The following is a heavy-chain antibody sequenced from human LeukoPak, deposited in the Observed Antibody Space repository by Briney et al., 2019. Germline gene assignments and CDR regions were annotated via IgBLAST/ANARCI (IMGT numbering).Heavy chain of an antibody. CDR3: AREGTYSSSWYGYNYYYMDV. D-gene: IGHD6-13*01. CDR2: IYTSGST. J-gene: IGHJ6*03. V-gene: IGHV4-4*07. Sequence: PSETLSLTCTVSGYSISSGYYWGWIRQPAGKGLEWIGRIYTSGSTNYNPSLKSRVTMSVDTSKNQFSLKLSSVTAADTAVYYCAREGTYSSSWYGYNYYYMDVWGKGTTVTISS. CDR1: GYSISSGYY.